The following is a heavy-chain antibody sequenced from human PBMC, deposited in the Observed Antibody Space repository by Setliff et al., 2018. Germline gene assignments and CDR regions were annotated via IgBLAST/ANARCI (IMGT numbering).Heavy chain of an antibody. V-gene: IGHV4-39*07. CDR3: ATDGPVLNGDYIS. D-gene: IGHD3-10*01. CDR2: IYYRGDT. CDR1: GASLSSGTYY. J-gene: IGHJ5*02. Sequence: SETLSLTCTVSGASLSSGTYYWGWIRQPPGKGLEWIGRIYYRGDTYYNASLKGRLTISVDTAQNQFSLRLTSVTAADTAVYYCATDGPVLNGDYISWGQGTLVTVSS.